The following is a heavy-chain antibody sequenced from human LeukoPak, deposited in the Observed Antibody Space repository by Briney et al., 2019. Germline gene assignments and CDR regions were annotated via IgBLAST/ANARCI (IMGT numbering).Heavy chain of an antibody. J-gene: IGHJ3*02. CDR1: GFTFSSYA. Sequence: GASLRLSCAASGFTFSSYAMSWVRQAPGKGLEWVSAISGSGGSTYYADSVKGRFTISRDNSKNTLYLQMNSLRAEDTAVYYCAKRPSLGLYRGAFDIWGQGTMVTVSS. CDR3: AKRPSLGLYRGAFDI. CDR2: ISGSGGST. V-gene: IGHV3-23*01. D-gene: IGHD2-8*01.